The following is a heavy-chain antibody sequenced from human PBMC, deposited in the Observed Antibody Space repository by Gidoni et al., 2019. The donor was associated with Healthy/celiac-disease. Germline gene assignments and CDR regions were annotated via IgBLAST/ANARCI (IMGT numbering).Heavy chain of an antibody. Sequence: QVQLVQSGAEVKKPGPSVKVSCKASGYTFTGYHMHWVRPAPGQGLEWMGWINPNSGGTNYAQKFQGRVTMTRDTSISTAYMELSRLRSDDTAVYYCARDNDQSADSSSSPQNLDYWGQGTLVTVSS. J-gene: IGHJ4*02. CDR2: INPNSGGT. D-gene: IGHD6-6*01. V-gene: IGHV1-2*02. CDR1: GYTFTGYH. CDR3: ARDNDQSADSSSSPQNLDY.